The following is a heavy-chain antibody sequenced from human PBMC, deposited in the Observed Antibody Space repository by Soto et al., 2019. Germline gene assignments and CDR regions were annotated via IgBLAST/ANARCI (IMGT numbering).Heavy chain of an antibody. D-gene: IGHD3-10*01. Sequence: GGSLRLSCAASGFTVSSNYMSWVRQAPGKGLEWVSVIYSGGSTYYADSVKGRFTISRHNSKNTLYLQMTSLRAEDTAVYYCATGPGSGSYLAPYYYYMDVWGKGTTVTVSS. CDR1: GFTVSSNY. V-gene: IGHV3-53*04. CDR3: ATGPGSGSYLAPYYYYMDV. CDR2: IYSGGST. J-gene: IGHJ6*03.